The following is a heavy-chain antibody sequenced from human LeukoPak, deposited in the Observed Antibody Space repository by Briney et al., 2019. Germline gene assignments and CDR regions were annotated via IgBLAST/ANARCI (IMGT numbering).Heavy chain of an antibody. J-gene: IGHJ5*02. Sequence: SVKVSCKASGGTFSSYAISWVRQAPGQGLEWMGGIIPIFGTANYAQKFQGRVTITADKSTSTAYMELSSLRSEDTAVYYCARDPRYYYGSGSYSFDPWGQGTLVTVSS. CDR2: IIPIFGTA. CDR1: GGTFSSYA. CDR3: ARDPRYYYGSGSYSFDP. V-gene: IGHV1-69*06. D-gene: IGHD3-10*01.